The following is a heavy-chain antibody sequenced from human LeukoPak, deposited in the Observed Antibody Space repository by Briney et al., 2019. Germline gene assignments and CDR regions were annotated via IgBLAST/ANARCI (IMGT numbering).Heavy chain of an antibody. Sequence: GASVKVSCKASGYTFTGYYMHWVRQAPGQGLEWMGWINPNSGGTNYAQKFQGRVTMTRDTSISTAYMELSRLRSEDTAVYYCAREFLDYGGPFDYWGQGTLVTVSS. V-gene: IGHV1-2*02. J-gene: IGHJ4*02. CDR2: INPNSGGT. D-gene: IGHD4-23*01. CDR3: AREFLDYGGPFDY. CDR1: GYTFTGYY.